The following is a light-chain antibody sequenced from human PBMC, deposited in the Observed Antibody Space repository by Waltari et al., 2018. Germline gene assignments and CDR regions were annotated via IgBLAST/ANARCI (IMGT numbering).Light chain of an antibody. Sequence: QSALTQPASVSGSPGQSITISCTGTSSDVGGYNYVSWYHQHPGKAPKFLIYDVSQRPSEVSNRFSCSKSSNTSSLTISGLQAEYEAVYYCSSYTSNNIWVFVGGTKLTVL. J-gene: IGLJ3*02. CDR1: SSDVGGYNY. V-gene: IGLV2-14*01. CDR3: SSYTSNNIWV. CDR2: DVS.